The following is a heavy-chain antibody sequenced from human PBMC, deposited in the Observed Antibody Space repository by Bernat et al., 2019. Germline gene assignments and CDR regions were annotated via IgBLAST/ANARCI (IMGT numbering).Heavy chain of an antibody. CDR3: ARVGATPPAYYYYGMDV. D-gene: IGHD1-26*01. V-gene: IGHV1-18*04. J-gene: IGHJ6*02. Sequence: QVQLVQSGAEVKKPGASVKVSCKASGYTFTSYGISWVRQAPGQGLEWMGWISAYNGNTNYAQKLQGRVTMTTDTSTSTAYMELRSPRSDDTAVYYCARVGATPPAYYYYGMDVWGQGTTVNVSS. CDR1: GYTFTSYG. CDR2: ISAYNGNT.